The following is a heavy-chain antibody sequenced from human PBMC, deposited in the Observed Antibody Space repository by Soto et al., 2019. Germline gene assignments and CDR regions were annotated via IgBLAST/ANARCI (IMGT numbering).Heavy chain of an antibody. CDR3: ARERDILTGYSLFDY. CDR1: GFTFSSYS. J-gene: IGHJ4*02. D-gene: IGHD3-9*01. CDR2: ISSSSSYI. V-gene: IGHV3-21*01. Sequence: GGSLRLSCAASGFTFSSYSMNWVRQAPGKGLEWVSSISSSSSYIYYADLVKGRFTISRDNAKNSLYLQMNSLRAEDTAVYYCARERDILTGYSLFDYWGQGTLVTVSS.